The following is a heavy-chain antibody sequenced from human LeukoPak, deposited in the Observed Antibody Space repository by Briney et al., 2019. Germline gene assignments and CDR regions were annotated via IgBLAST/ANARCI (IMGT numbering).Heavy chain of an antibody. CDR2: KNRDGSQK. J-gene: IGHJ4*02. Sequence: GSLRLSCGAFGFSLSAFWVTWVRPAPGKGLERVANKNRDGSQKNHVDSVEGRFTISRDNAKNTLYLQMNGLTAEDTAVYYCARDNTYFSGSRYYDRFDYWGQGTLVTVSS. CDR1: GFSLSAFW. D-gene: IGHD2-15*01. CDR3: ARDNTYFSGSRYYDRFDY. V-gene: IGHV3-7*01.